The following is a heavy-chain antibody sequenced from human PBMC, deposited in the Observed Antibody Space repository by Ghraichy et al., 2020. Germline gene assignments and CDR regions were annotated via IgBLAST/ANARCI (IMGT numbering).Heavy chain of an antibody. CDR3: TRVSSSKPYYYYMDV. D-gene: IGHD2-15*01. J-gene: IGHJ6*03. CDR2: IRSKAYGGTT. CDR1: GFTFSDYA. Sequence: GGSLRLSCTASGFTFSDYAMSWFRQAPGKGLEWVGFIRSKAYGGTTEYGASVKGRFTISRDDSKRIAYLQMNSLKTEDTAVYYCTRVSSSKPYYYYMDVWGKGTTVTVSS. V-gene: IGHV3-49*03.